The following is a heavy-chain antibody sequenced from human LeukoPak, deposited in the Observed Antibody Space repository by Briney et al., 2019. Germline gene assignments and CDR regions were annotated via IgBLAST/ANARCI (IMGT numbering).Heavy chain of an antibody. CDR1: GFTFSSYG. CDR3: AKTKRSGSGPYYFDY. V-gene: IGHV3-30*18. J-gene: IGHJ4*02. Sequence: GGSLRLSCAASGFTFSSYGMHWVRQAPGKGLEWVAVISYDGSNKYYADSVKGRFTISRDNSKNTLYPQMNSLRAEDTAVYYCAKTKRSGSGPYYFDYWGQGTLVTVSS. D-gene: IGHD3-3*01. CDR2: ISYDGSNK.